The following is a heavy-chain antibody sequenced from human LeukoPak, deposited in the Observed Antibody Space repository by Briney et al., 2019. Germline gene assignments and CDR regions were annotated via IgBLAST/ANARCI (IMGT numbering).Heavy chain of an antibody. Sequence: GGSLRLSCAASGFTFSSYSMNWVRQAPGKGLEWVSYITGSSPYIYYADSVKGRFTISRDNAKNSLYQQMDSLRAEDTAVDYCARDLDGSTSYGMDVWGQGTTVTVSS. D-gene: IGHD3-3*01. J-gene: IGHJ6*02. CDR1: GFTFSSYS. CDR3: ARDLDGSTSYGMDV. CDR2: ITGSSPYI. V-gene: IGHV3-21*01.